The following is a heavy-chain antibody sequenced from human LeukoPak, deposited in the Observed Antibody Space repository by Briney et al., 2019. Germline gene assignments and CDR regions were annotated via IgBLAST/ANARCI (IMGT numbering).Heavy chain of an antibody. D-gene: IGHD6-19*01. J-gene: IGHJ4*02. Sequence: PSGTLSLTCAVSGDSISSSNWWSWVRQPPGKGLEWIGEIYHSGSTNYKPSLKSRVTISVDKSKNQFSLKLSSVTAADTAVYYCAREVAVAGNIDYWGQGTLVTVSS. CDR3: AREVAVAGNIDY. CDR1: GDSISSSNW. V-gene: IGHV4-4*02. CDR2: IYHSGST.